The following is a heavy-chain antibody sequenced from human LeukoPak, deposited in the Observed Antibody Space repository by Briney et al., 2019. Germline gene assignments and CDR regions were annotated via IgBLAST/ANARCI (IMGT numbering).Heavy chain of an antibody. V-gene: IGHV4-34*01. CDR1: GGSFSGYY. Sequence: SETLSLTCVVYGGSFSGYYWSWIRQPPGKELEWIGEINHSGSTNYNPSLKSRVTISVDTSKNQFSLKLSSVTAADTAVYYCARGITYYYGSGRRYWFDPWGQGTLVTVSS. CDR2: INHSGST. D-gene: IGHD3-10*01. J-gene: IGHJ5*02. CDR3: ARGITYYYGSGRRYWFDP.